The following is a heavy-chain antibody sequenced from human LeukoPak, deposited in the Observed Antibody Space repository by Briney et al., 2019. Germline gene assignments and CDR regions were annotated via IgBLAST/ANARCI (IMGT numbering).Heavy chain of an antibody. V-gene: IGHV5-51*01. Sequence: PGESLKISCKGSGYSFTNYWIGWVRQMPGKGLEWMGIIYPGDSDTEYSPSFQGQVTISVDKSISTAYLQWSSLKASDTAMYYCARHSLGYCSSTSCYRGFDYWGQGTLVTASS. CDR2: IYPGDSDT. CDR1: GYSFTNYW. J-gene: IGHJ4*02. CDR3: ARHSLGYCSSTSCYRGFDY. D-gene: IGHD2-2*02.